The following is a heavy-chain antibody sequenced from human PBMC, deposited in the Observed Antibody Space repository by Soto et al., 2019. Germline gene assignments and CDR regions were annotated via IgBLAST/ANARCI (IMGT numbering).Heavy chain of an antibody. J-gene: IGHJ5*02. CDR2: IYYSGST. Sequence: SETLSLTCTVSGGSISSGGYYWSWIRQHPGKGLEWIGYIYYSGSTYYNPSLKSRVTISVDTSKNQFSLKLSSVTAADTAVYYCARQLRVYDWFDPWGQGTLVTVSS. D-gene: IGHD2-21*02. CDR1: GGSISSGGYY. CDR3: ARQLRVYDWFDP. V-gene: IGHV4-39*01.